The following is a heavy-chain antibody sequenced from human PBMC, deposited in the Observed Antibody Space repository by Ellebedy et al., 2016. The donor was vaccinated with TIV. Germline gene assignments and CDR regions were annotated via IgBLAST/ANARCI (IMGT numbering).Heavy chain of an antibody. CDR1: GFTFSSYG. D-gene: IGHD2-15*01. Sequence: GSLRLSXAASGFTFSSYGMHWVRQPPGKGLEWIGEIYHSGSTNYNPSLKSRVTISVDKSKNQFSLKLSSVTAADTAVYYCARGPEVVEGYYYYGMDVWGQGTTVTVSS. CDR2: IYHSGST. CDR3: ARGPEVVEGYYYYGMDV. V-gene: IGHV4-4*02. J-gene: IGHJ6*02.